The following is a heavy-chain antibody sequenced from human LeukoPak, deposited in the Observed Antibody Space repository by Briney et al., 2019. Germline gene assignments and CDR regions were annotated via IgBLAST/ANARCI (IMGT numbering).Heavy chain of an antibody. Sequence: GGSLRLSCAASGFTFSSYGMHWVRQAPGKGLEWVAFIQYDGNNKYYADSVKGRFTISRDNSKNTLYLQMNSLGADETAMYYCAKEHSSPYYAGLDYWGQGTLVTVSS. V-gene: IGHV3-30*02. CDR1: GFTFSSYG. CDR2: IQYDGNNK. J-gene: IGHJ4*02. D-gene: IGHD6-19*01. CDR3: AKEHSSPYYAGLDY.